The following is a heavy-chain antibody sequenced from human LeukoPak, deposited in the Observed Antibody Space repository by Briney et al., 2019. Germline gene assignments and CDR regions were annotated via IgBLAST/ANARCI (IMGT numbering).Heavy chain of an antibody. CDR1: GGSMSSGDYY. CDR2: LYYSGAT. J-gene: IGHJ4*02. V-gene: IGHV4-30-4*01. D-gene: IGHD5-12*01. Sequence: PSQTLSLTCTVSGGSMSSGDYYWSWIRQPPGEGLEWIGFLYYSGATYYNPSLKSRVAISVDTSKNQFSLKLSSLTAADTAVYYCARARYNGYDPRFDYWGQGTLVTVSS. CDR3: ARARYNGYDPRFDY.